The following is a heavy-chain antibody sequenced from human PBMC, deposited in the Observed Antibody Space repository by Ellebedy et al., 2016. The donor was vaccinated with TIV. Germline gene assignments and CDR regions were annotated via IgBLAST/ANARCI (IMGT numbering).Heavy chain of an antibody. D-gene: IGHD6-19*01. CDR1: TFGDYA. CDR3: ARGGRIAVADLNAFDI. J-gene: IGHJ3*02. V-gene: IGHV4-31*02. Sequence: TFGDYAMSWIRQHPGKGLEWIGYIYYSGSTYYNPSLKSRVTISVDTSKNQFSLKLSSVTAADTAVYYCARGGRIAVADLNAFDIWGQGTMVTVSS. CDR2: IYYSGST.